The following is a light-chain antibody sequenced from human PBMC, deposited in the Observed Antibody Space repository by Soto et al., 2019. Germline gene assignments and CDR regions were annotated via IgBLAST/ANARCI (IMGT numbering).Light chain of an antibody. J-gene: IGLJ2*01. CDR3: SSYTRSNTVI. Sequence: QSALTQPASVSGSPGQSITISCTGTSRDVGGYDYVSWYQQHPGKAPKLMIYEVSNRPSGVSNRFSGSKSGNTASLTISGLLAEDEADYYCSSYTRSNTVIFGGGTQLTVL. V-gene: IGLV2-14*01. CDR1: SRDVGGYDY. CDR2: EVS.